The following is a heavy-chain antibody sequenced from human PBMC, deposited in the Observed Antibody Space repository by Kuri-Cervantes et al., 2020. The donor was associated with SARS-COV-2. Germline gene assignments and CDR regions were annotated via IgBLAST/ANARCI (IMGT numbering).Heavy chain of an antibody. J-gene: IGHJ3*02. CDR1: GFSLSTSGMC. CDR3: ARISGRNSQQDAFDI. CDR2: IDWDDDK. D-gene: IGHD2-2*01. Sequence: SGPTLVKPTQTLTLTCTFSGFSLSTSGMCVSWIRQPPGKALEWLARIDWDDDKYYSTSLKTRLTISKDTYKNQVVLTMTNMDPVDTATYYCARISGRNSQQDAFDIWGQGTMVTVSS. V-gene: IGHV2-70*11.